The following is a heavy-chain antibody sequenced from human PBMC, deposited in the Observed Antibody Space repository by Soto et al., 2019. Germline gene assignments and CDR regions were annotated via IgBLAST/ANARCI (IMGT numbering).Heavy chain of an antibody. CDR3: ASDLLQGYFDY. V-gene: IGHV3-48*03. Sequence: EVQLVESGGGLVQPGGSLRLSCAASGFTFSSYEMNWVRQPPGKGLEWVSYISSSGSTIYYADSVKGRFTISRDNAKNSLYLQMNSLRAEDTAVYYCASDLLQGYFDYWGQGTLVTVSS. J-gene: IGHJ4*02. CDR2: ISSSGSTI. D-gene: IGHD3-10*01. CDR1: GFTFSSYE.